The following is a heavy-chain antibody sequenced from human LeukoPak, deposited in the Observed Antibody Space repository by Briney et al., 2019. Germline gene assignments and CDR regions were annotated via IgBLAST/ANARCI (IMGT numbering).Heavy chain of an antibody. D-gene: IGHD4-17*01. CDR1: GFTFSSYA. CDR3: AKAGNYGDYEGNSYYFDY. CDR2: ISGSGGST. Sequence: GGSLRLSCAASGFTFSSYAMSWVRQAPGKGLEWVSAISGSGGSTYYADSVKGRFTISRDNSKNTLYLQMNSLRAEDTAVYYCAKAGNYGDYEGNSYYFDYWGQGTLVTVSS. J-gene: IGHJ4*02. V-gene: IGHV3-23*01.